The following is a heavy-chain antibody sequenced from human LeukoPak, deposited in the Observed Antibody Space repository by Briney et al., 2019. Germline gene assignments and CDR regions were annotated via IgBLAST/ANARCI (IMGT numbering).Heavy chain of an antibody. D-gene: IGHD2-15*01. V-gene: IGHV3-66*01. J-gene: IGHJ1*01. Sequence: GGSLRLSCAASGFSVSNNYMSWVRQAPGKGLEWVSVIYSGGSTFYTDSVKGRFTISRDNYKNTLYLQMNSLRAEDTAVYYCASDSYSPEYFQHWGQGTLVTVSS. CDR3: ASDSYSPEYFQH. CDR2: IYSGGST. CDR1: GFSVSNNY.